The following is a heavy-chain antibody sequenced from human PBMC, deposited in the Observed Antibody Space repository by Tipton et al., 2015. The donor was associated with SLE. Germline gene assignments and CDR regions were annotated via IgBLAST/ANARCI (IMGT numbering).Heavy chain of an antibody. Sequence: TLSLTCTVSGASISSSGYYWGWIRQSPGKGLEWIGSFYYSGTTYYNPSLKSRVTISVDTSKNQFSLKLTSVTAADTAVYFCAREGGYAGSRSYGTVWGQGTTVTVSS. J-gene: IGHJ6*02. D-gene: IGHD3-10*01. CDR3: AREGGYAGSRSYGTV. V-gene: IGHV4-39*07. CDR2: FYYSGTT. CDR1: GASISSSGYY.